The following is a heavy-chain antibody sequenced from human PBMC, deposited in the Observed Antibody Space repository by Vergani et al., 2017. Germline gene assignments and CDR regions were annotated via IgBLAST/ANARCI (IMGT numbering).Heavy chain of an antibody. J-gene: IGHJ2*01. CDR2: ISWDGDRA. D-gene: IGHD5-12*01. CDR1: GFTFDEYT. Sequence: EVQLVESGGGLVQPGGSLRLSCAASGFTFDEYTMHWVRQAPGKGLEWVSLISWDGDRAYYADSVKGRFTISRDNSKNSLYLQMNSLRTEDTALYYCAKGPLRDLATNWYFDLWGRGTLVTVSS. V-gene: IGHV3-43*01. CDR3: AKGPLRDLATNWYFDL.